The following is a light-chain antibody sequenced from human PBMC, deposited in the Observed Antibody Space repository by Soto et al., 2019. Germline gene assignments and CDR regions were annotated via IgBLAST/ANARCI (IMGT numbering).Light chain of an antibody. V-gene: IGKV1-39*01. Sequence: DLQIIQSRTSLYPAVRGIITITCWASQSISSDLNWYMQKPGKAPQLLIFAASGLHSGVPSRFSGSGSGTDFTLTISILKSADLATYYCHQGYRTPQTFGQGTRWIS. CDR3: HQGYRTPQT. CDR2: AAS. J-gene: IGKJ1*01. CDR1: QSISSD.